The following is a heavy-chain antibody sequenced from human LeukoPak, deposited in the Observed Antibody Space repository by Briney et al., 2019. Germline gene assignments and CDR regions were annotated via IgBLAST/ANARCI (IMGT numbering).Heavy chain of an antibody. CDR1: GGSISSYY. CDR2: IYTSGST. V-gene: IGHV4-4*07. Sequence: PSETLSLTCTVSGGSISSYYWSWIRQPAGKGLEWIGRIYTSGSTNYNPSLKSRVTMSVDTSKNQFSLKLSSVTAADTAVYYCARDDEVVPAPMKTNYYYYMDVWGKGTTVTVSS. D-gene: IGHD2-2*01. CDR3: ARDDEVVPAPMKTNYYYYMDV. J-gene: IGHJ6*03.